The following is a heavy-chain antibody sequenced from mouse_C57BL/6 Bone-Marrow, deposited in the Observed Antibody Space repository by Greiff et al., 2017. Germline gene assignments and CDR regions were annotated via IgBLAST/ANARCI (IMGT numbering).Heavy chain of an antibody. CDR1: GYTFTSYW. Sequence: VQLQQPGAELVKPGASVKLSCKASGYTFTSYWMQWVKQRPGQGLEWIGEIDPSDGYTNYNQKFKGKATLTVDTSSSTAYMQLSSLTSEDSAVYYCARAPITTVRYWYFDVWGTGTTVTVSS. V-gene: IGHV1-50*01. CDR2: IDPSDGYT. J-gene: IGHJ1*03. D-gene: IGHD1-1*01. CDR3: ARAPITTVRYWYFDV.